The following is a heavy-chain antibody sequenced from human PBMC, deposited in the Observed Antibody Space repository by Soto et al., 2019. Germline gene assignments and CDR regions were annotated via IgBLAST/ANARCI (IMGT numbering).Heavy chain of an antibody. CDR3: ARASCSGGSCYSGGNYYYYGMDV. D-gene: IGHD2-15*01. CDR2: IIPIFGTA. V-gene: IGHV1-69*01. Sequence: QVQLVQSGAEVKKPGSSVKVSCKASGGTFSSYAISWVRQAPGQGLEWMGGIIPIFGTANYAQKFQGRVTITADESTSTAYMELSSLSSEDTAVYYCARASCSGGSCYSGGNYYYYGMDVWGQGTTVTVSS. CDR1: GGTFSSYA. J-gene: IGHJ6*02.